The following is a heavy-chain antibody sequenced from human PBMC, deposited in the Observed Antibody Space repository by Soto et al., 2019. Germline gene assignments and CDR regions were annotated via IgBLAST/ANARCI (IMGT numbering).Heavy chain of an antibody. CDR1: GAPISSDY. V-gene: IGHV4-59*01. J-gene: IGHJ4*02. D-gene: IGHD3-10*01. CDR3: ASGGDYGRFDY. Sequence: QVQLQESGPGLVKPSETLSLTCSVSGAPISSDYWSWIRQPPGKGLEWIGYIYYSGSTNYNPSLKSRVTISINTSKNQFSLNLSSVTAADTAVYYCASGGDYGRFDYWGQGTLVTVSS. CDR2: IYYSGST.